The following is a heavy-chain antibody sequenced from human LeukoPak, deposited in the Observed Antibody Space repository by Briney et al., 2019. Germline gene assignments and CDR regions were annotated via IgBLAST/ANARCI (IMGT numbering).Heavy chain of an antibody. V-gene: IGHV3-23*01. CDR1: GFTFSSYA. Sequence: GSLRLSCAASGFTFSSYAMSWVRPAPGKGLEWVSAISCSGGSTYYADSVKGRFTISRDNSKNTLYLQMNSLRAEDTAVYYCATPLGLELHYANYYYYGMDVWGQGTTVTVSS. CDR3: ATPLGLELHYANYYYYGMDV. J-gene: IGHJ6*02. CDR2: ISCSGGST. D-gene: IGHD1-7*01.